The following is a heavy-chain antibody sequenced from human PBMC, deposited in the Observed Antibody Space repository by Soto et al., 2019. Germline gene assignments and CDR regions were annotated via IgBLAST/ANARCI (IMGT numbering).Heavy chain of an antibody. V-gene: IGHV5-51*01. CDR1: GWRLTSYW. CDR2: MEPGDSNT. Sequence: GGSPMRSCTGSGWRLTSYWFGRVRETAGKGVGWGGVMEPGDSNTRYSPSLQGQATITVDKSIVTAYLQWSSLKATDTAMYDFARHAYDFWSGHPDPRYYYGMDVWGQGTTVTVS. D-gene: IGHD3-3*01. CDR3: ARHAYDFWSGHPDPRYYYGMDV. J-gene: IGHJ6*02.